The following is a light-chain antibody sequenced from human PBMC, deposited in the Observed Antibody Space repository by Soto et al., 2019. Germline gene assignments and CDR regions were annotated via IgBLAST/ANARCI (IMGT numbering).Light chain of an antibody. CDR3: QQYGSSPRT. V-gene: IGKV3-20*01. Sequence: EIVLTQSPDTLSLSPGERATLSCRASQSVRSNFLAWYQQRPGQSPRLLIYGAGSRATGIPERISGSGSETDFTLTISRMEPEDFAVYCCQQYGSSPRTFGQGTKVEIK. CDR2: GAG. J-gene: IGKJ1*01. CDR1: QSVRSNF.